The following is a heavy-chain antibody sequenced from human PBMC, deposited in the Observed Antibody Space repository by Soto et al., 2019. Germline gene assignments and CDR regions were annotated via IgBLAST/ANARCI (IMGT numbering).Heavy chain of an antibody. V-gene: IGHV3-7*03. CDR3: ARAPYSNAWYRFDL. J-gene: IGHJ4*02. CDR2: IKHDGSVQ. D-gene: IGHD4-4*01. CDR1: GFTFSGYW. Sequence: QLVESGGGLVQPGGSLRLSCEASGFTFSGYWMSWVRQAPGKGLEWVADIKHDGSVQYYVDSVKGRLTISRDNAKKQLYLQMNGLRAEDTALYYCARAPYSNAWYRFDLWGQGTQVTVSS.